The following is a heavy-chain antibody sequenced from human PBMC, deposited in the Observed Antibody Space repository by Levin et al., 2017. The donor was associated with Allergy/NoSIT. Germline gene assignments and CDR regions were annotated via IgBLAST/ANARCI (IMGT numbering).Heavy chain of an antibody. V-gene: IGHV4-30-2*01. CDR2: IYLSGST. Sequence: SETLSLTCAVPGGSISSGGYSWSWIRQPPGKGLEWIGNIYLSGSTNDNPSLKRRVTMSVDRSKNQFSLKLSYVTAADTAVYYCARVAGYSYGYYFDYWGPGTLVTVSS. D-gene: IGHD5-18*01. CDR1: GGSISSGGYS. CDR3: ARVAGYSYGYYFDY. J-gene: IGHJ4*02.